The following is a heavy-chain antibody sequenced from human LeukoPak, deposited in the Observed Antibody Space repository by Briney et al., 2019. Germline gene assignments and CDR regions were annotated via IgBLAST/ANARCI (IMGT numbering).Heavy chain of an antibody. D-gene: IGHD6-13*01. J-gene: IGHJ1*01. Sequence: ASVKVSCKASGYIFTTYAMHWVRQAPGQSLEWMGWINAGNGNTKYSQKFQGRVTITRDTSANIAYMELSSLGSEDTAVYYCATTVSAGTYRYFQHWGQGTLVTVSS. V-gene: IGHV1-3*01. CDR3: ATTVSAGTYRYFQH. CDR1: GYIFTTYA. CDR2: INAGNGNT.